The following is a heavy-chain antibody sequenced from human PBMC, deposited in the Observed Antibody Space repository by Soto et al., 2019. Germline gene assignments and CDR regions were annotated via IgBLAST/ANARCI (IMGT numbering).Heavy chain of an antibody. CDR1: GLTFSSKS. Sequence: EVQLVESGGGLVQPGGSLRLSCAASGLTFSSKSMNWVRQAPGKGLEWVSYISSSSSPIYYADSVKGRFTISRDNAKNSLYLQMNSLRDEDTAVYYCASRSALEFWGQGTLVTVSS. CDR3: ASRSALEF. CDR2: ISSSSSPI. V-gene: IGHV3-48*02. D-gene: IGHD3-10*01. J-gene: IGHJ4*02.